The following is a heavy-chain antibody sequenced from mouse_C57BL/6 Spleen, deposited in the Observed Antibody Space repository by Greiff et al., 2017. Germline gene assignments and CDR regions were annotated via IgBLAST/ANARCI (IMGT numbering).Heavy chain of an antibody. D-gene: IGHD1-1*01. J-gene: IGHJ4*01. V-gene: IGHV1-59*01. Sequence: QVQLQPSGAELVRPGTSVKLSCKASGYTFTSYWMHWVKQRPGQGLEWIGVIDPSDSYTNYNQKFKGKATLTVDTSSSTAYMQLSSLTSEDSAVYYCAGGSSYGDYAMDYWGQGTSVTVSS. CDR3: AGGSSYGDYAMDY. CDR1: GYTFTSYW. CDR2: IDPSDSYT.